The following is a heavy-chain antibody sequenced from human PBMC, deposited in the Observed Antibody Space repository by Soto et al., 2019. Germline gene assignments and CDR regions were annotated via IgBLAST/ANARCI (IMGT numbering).Heavy chain of an antibody. CDR2: IYPGDSDT. J-gene: IGHJ4*02. Sequence: GESMKISCKGSGYSFTSYWIGWVGQMPGKGLEWMGIIYPGDSDTRYSPSFQGQVTISADKSISTAYLQWSSLKASDTAMYYCARHGVNYYDSSGYSDYWGQGTLVTVSS. CDR1: GYSFTSYW. V-gene: IGHV5-51*01. D-gene: IGHD3-22*01. CDR3: ARHGVNYYDSSGYSDY.